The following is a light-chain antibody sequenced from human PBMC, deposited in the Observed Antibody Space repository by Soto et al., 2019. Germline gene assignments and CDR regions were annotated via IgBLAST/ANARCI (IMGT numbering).Light chain of an antibody. J-gene: IGLJ3*02. CDR3: VAWDDSLSGWV. V-gene: IGLV1-47*01. CDR2: RND. Sequence: QAVVTQPPSASGTPGQRVSISCSGSSSNIGRNYVYWYQKVPGMAPKLLVFRNDQRPYGVPDRFSGSKSGTSASLAISGLRSEDEADYYCVAWDDSLSGWVFGGGTKLTVL. CDR1: SSNIGRNY.